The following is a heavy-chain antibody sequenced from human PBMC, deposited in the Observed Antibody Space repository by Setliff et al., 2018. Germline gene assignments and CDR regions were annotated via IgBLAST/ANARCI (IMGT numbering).Heavy chain of an antibody. CDR3: ARDNIGYITGIPYYYYYYMDV. J-gene: IGHJ6*03. CDR2: INHSGST. D-gene: IGHD1-20*01. V-gene: IGHV4-38-2*02. Sequence: PSETLSLTCAVSGYSISSGYYWGWIRQPPGKGLEWIGEINHSGSTNYNPSLKSRVTISVDTSKNQFSLKLSSVTAADTAVYYCARDNIGYITGIPYYYYYYMDVWGKGTTVTVSS. CDR1: GYSISSGYY.